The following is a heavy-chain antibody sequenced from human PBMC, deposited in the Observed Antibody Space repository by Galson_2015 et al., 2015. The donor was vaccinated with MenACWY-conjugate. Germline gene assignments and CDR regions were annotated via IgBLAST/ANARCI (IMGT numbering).Heavy chain of an antibody. CDR3: ARETIVVPSDY. CDR2: ISNSGRTI. J-gene: IGHJ4*02. CDR1: GFMFSSYD. Sequence: SLRLSCAASGFMFSSYDMNWVRQAPRKGPEWVAYISNSGRTIPYADAVKGRFTISRGKADNSLYLQMNSLRDEDTAVYYFARETIVVPSDYWGQGTLVTVSS. V-gene: IGHV3-48*02. D-gene: IGHD3-10*01.